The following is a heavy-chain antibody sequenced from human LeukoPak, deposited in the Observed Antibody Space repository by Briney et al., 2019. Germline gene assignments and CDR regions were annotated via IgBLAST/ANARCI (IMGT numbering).Heavy chain of an antibody. J-gene: IGHJ4*02. CDR2: INWNGGST. CDR3: ARGTLKAAATDFDY. CDR1: GFTFSGNY. Sequence: GGSLRLSCAASGFTFSGNYMSWIRQAPGKGLEWVSGINWNGGSTGYADSVKGRFTISRDNAKNSLYLQMNSLRAEDTALYYCARGTLKAAATDFDYWGQGTLVTVSS. D-gene: IGHD6-13*01. V-gene: IGHV3-20*04.